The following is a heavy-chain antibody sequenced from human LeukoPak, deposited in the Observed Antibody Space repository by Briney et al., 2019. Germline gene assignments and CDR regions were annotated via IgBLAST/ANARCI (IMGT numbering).Heavy chain of an antibody. D-gene: IGHD3-3*01. J-gene: IGHJ5*02. V-gene: IGHV1-69-2*01. Sequence: ASVKISCKVSGYTFTDYYMHWVQQAPGKGLEWMGLVDPEDGETIYAEKFQGRVTITADTSTDTAYMELSSLRSEDPAVYYCATDPDFWSVYLSWGQGTLVTVSS. CDR1: GYTFTDYY. CDR2: VDPEDGET. CDR3: ATDPDFWSVYLS.